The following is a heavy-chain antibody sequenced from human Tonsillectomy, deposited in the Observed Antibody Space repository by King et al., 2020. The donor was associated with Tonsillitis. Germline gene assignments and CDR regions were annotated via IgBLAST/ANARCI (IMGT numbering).Heavy chain of an antibody. V-gene: IGHV4-59*01. CDR2: IYYSGST. J-gene: IGHJ4*02. D-gene: IGHD3-10*01. CDR1: SGSLSCYY. Sequence: QVQLQESGPGPVKPSETLSLTCSGSSGSLSCYYWSWIRQPPGKGLKWIWYIYYSGSTYYNPSLKSLVTIPVDTSKNQFSLRLGSVTAADTAVYYGARETMIRGLTLFDYWGQGTLVTVSS. CDR3: ARETMIRGLTLFDY.